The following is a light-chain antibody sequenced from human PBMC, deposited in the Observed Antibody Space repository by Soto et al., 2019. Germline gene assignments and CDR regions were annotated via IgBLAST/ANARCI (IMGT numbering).Light chain of an antibody. CDR3: QKYNSAPRT. CDR2: AAS. Sequence: DIQMTQSPSSLSASVGDRVTITSRASQGISNYLAWYQQKPGKVPKLLIYAASTLQSGVPSRFSGSGSGTDFTLTISSLQPEDVATYYCQKYNSAPRTFGPGTKVDIK. V-gene: IGKV1-27*01. J-gene: IGKJ3*01. CDR1: QGISNY.